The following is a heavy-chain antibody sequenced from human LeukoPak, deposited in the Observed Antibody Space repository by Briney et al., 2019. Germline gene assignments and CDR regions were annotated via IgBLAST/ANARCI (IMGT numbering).Heavy chain of an antibody. CDR1: GFTFNNYW. Sequence: GGSLSLSCAASGFTFNNYWMHWVRHAPGKGLMWVSRINSDGSSTSYADSVKGRFTISRDNAKNTLYLQMNSLRAEDTAVYYCARESSGRGMDVWGPGTTVTVSS. J-gene: IGHJ6*02. CDR3: ARESSGRGMDV. D-gene: IGHD6-19*01. V-gene: IGHV3-74*01. CDR2: INSDGSST.